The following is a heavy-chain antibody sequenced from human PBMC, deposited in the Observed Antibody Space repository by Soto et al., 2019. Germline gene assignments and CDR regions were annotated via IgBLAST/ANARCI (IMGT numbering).Heavy chain of an antibody. J-gene: IGHJ4*02. CDR2: ISGSGGST. CDR3: ASNGIGY. V-gene: IGHV3-23*01. D-gene: IGHD1-20*01. CDR1: GFSFSSSD. Sequence: LRLSCATSGFSFSSSDMSWVRQAPGKGLEWVSAISGSGGSTYYADSVKGRFTISRDNSKNTLYLQMNSLRAEDTAVYYCASNGIGYWGQGTLVTVSS.